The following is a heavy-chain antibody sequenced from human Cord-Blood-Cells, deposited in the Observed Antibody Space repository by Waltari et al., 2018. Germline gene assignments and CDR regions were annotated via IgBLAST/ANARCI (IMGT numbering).Heavy chain of an antibody. V-gene: IGHV1-2*02. CDR1: GYTFTRYI. CDR3: ARVSPAAGDY. D-gene: IGHD6-13*01. CDR2: INPNSGGT. J-gene: IGHJ4*02. Sequence: QVQLVPSGAEVKKPGASVKVSWTASGYTFTRYIMHWVRQAPGQGLEWMGWINPNSGGTNYAQKFQGRVTMTRDTSISTAYMELSRLRSDDTAVYYCARVSPAAGDYWGQGTLVTVSS.